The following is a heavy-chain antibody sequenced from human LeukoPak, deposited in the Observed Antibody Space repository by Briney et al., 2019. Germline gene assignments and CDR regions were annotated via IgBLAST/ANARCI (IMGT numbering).Heavy chain of an antibody. D-gene: IGHD5-18*01. J-gene: IGHJ3*01. Sequence: SETLSLTCTVSGGSINAFYWSWIRRPPGKGLEWISYVRANGENNYNPSLKSRAVISLDTANSQISLRLNFVTAADPAIYYCARQPANTAAFDVWGQGTMVTVSS. CDR2: VRANGEN. CDR1: GGSINAFY. V-gene: IGHV4-4*08. CDR3: ARQPANTAAFDV.